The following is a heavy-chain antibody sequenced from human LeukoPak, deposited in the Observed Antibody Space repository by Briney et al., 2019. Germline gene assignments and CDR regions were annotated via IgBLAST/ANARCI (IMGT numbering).Heavy chain of an antibody. V-gene: IGHV5-51*01. CDR3: ATLDSGGFYVGAH. CDR1: GYSLTTYW. CDR2: IHPGKSDT. Sequence: GESLKISCKGSGYSLTTYWIGWVRQMPGKGLEWMGIIHPGKSDTRYRPSFQGQVTISADKSISTAYLQWSSLEASDSAMYYCATLDSGGFYVGAHWGQGTLVTVSS. D-gene: IGHD3-22*01. J-gene: IGHJ4*02.